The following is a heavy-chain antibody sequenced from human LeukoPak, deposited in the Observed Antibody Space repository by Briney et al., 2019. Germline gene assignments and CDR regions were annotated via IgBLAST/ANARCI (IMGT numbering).Heavy chain of an antibody. J-gene: IGHJ4*02. CDR2: ISYDGSNK. CDR1: GFTFSSYA. Sequence: GGSLRLSCAASGFTFSSYAMHWVRQAPGKGLEWVAVISYDGSNKYYADSVKGRFTISRDNSKNSLYLQMNSLRAEDTAVYYCARDLYRIVVVPHYFDYWGQGTLVTVSS. D-gene: IGHD3-22*01. CDR3: ARDLYRIVVVPHYFDY. V-gene: IGHV3-30*04.